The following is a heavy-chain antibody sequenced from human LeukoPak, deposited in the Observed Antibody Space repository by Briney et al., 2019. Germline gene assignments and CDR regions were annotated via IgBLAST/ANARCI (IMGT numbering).Heavy chain of an antibody. D-gene: IGHD3-3*01. CDR1: GGSISSYY. Sequence: SETLSLTCTGSGGSISSYYWSWIRQPPGRGLEWIGYIYYSGSTNYNPSLKSRVTMSVDTSKNQFSLKLNSVTAADTAVYYCARQRTWRSAAFDIWGQGTMVIVSS. V-gene: IGHV4-59*01. J-gene: IGHJ3*02. CDR2: IYYSGST. CDR3: ARQRTWRSAAFDI.